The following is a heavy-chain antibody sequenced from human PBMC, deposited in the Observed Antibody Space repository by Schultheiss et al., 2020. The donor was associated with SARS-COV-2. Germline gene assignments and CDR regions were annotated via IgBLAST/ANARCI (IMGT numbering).Heavy chain of an antibody. J-gene: IGHJ4*02. V-gene: IGHV1-46*01. Sequence: ASVKVSCKASGYTFTSYAMHWVRQAPGQGLEWMGIINPSGGSTSYAQKLQGRVTMTTDTSTSTAYMELRSLRSDDTAVYYCAKDQEQWLVLLSMFDYWGQGTLVTVSS. D-gene: IGHD6-19*01. CDR3: AKDQEQWLVLLSMFDY. CDR2: INPSGGST. CDR1: GYTFTSYA.